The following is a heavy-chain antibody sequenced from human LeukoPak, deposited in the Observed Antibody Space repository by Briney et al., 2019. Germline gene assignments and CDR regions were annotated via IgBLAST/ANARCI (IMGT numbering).Heavy chain of an antibody. D-gene: IGHD6-13*01. Sequence: SETLSLTRAVYGGSFSGYYWSWIRQPPGKGLEWIGEINHSGSTNYNPSLKSRVTISVDTSKNQFSLKLSSVTAADTAVYYCARIAYYGMDAWGQGTTVTVSS. CDR3: ARIAYYGMDA. J-gene: IGHJ6*02. CDR1: GGSFSGYY. V-gene: IGHV4-34*01. CDR2: INHSGST.